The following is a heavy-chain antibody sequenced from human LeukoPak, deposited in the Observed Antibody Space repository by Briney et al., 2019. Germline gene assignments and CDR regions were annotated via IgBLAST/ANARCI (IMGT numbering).Heavy chain of an antibody. Sequence: GGSLRLSCAASGFTFSVFWMHWVRQAPGTGPVWVSRISPDGSTTTYADSVKGRFTISRDNAKSTLYLQISSLRAEDTAVYYCARDMWGTSDYWGQGTLVTVSS. J-gene: IGHJ4*02. V-gene: IGHV3-74*01. CDR2: ISPDGSTT. D-gene: IGHD1-14*01. CDR1: GFTFSVFW. CDR3: ARDMWGTSDY.